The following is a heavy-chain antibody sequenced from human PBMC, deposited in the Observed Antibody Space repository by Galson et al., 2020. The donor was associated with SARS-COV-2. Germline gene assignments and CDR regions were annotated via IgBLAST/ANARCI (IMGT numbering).Heavy chain of an antibody. V-gene: IGHV1-69*13. Sequence: SVKVSCKASGCTFSSSDVNWVRQAPGQGLAWLGGFIHVFHTATYAQKFQGRVKITADEPTTTAYMELTSLRSDDTAVYFCVRGEVQTLDYWGQGTLVTVSS. CDR3: VRGEVQTLDY. CDR1: GCTFSSSD. D-gene: IGHD1-1*01. J-gene: IGHJ4*02. CDR2: FIHVFHTA.